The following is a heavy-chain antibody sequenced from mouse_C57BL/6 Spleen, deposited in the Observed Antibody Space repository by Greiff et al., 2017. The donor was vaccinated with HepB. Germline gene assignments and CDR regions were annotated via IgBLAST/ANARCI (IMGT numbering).Heavy chain of an antibody. CDR3: ARDGSSLYYFDY. D-gene: IGHD1-1*01. V-gene: IGHV1-82*01. CDR1: GYAFSSSW. J-gene: IGHJ2*01. CDR2: IYPGDGDT. Sequence: VQLVESGPELVKPGASVKISCKASGYAFSSSWMNWVKQRPGKGLEWIGRIYPGDGDTNYNGKLKGKATLTADKSSSTAYMQLSSLTSEDSAVYFCARDGSSLYYFDYWGQGTTLTVSS.